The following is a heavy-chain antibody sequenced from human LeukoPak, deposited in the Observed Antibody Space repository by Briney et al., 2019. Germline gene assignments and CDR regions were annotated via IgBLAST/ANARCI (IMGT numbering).Heavy chain of an antibody. V-gene: IGHV3-23*01. CDR1: GFSFSSYA. D-gene: IGHD3-16*01. CDR2: ISGNGGST. CDR3: AKVGALGYYFDY. J-gene: IGHJ4*02. Sequence: GGSLRLSCADSGFSFSSYAMTWVRQAPGKGLEWVSSISGNGGSTYYADSVKGRFTISRDSSRNTLYLQMNSLRAEDTAVYFCAKVGALGYYFDYWGQGTLVTVSS.